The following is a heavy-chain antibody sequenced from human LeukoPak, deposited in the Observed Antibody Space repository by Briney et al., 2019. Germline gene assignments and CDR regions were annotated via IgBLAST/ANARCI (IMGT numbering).Heavy chain of an antibody. D-gene: IGHD1-26*01. V-gene: IGHV4-59*08. J-gene: IGHJ4*02. CDR3: TKYGGSPANYFDS. Sequence: SETLSLTCTVSGDSISADYWSWVRQPPGKGLGWIAFVHKTGSINYNPSLKSRATISMDTSNSQFSLHVNSVTAADTAVYYCTKYGGSPANYFDSWGPGTLVTVSP. CDR1: GDSISADY. CDR2: VHKTGSI.